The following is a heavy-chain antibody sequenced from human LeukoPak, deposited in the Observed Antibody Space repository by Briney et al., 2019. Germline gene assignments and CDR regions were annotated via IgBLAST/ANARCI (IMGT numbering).Heavy chain of an antibody. Sequence: GGSLRLSCAASGFTFSSYAMSWVRQAPGKGLEWVSAISGSGGSTYYADSVKGRFTISRDNSKNTLYLQMNSLRAENTAVYYCAKWKVVAVPAAKGGHDYWGQGTLVTVSS. CDR2: ISGSGGST. D-gene: IGHD2-2*01. J-gene: IGHJ4*02. CDR3: AKWKVVAVPAAKGGHDY. V-gene: IGHV3-23*01. CDR1: GFTFSSYA.